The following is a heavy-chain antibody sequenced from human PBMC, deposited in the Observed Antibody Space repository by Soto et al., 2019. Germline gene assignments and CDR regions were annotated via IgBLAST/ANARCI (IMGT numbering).Heavy chain of an antibody. CDR1: GASMSSSLYY. Sequence: PSETLSLTCTVSGASMSSSLYYWGWIRQPPGKGLEWIGYIYYSGTTNYNPSLKSRVTISVDTSKNQFSLKLSSVTAADTAVYYCARDDYGFDYWGQGTLVTVSS. V-gene: IGHV4-61*01. CDR2: IYYSGTT. J-gene: IGHJ4*02. CDR3: ARDDYGFDY. D-gene: IGHD4-17*01.